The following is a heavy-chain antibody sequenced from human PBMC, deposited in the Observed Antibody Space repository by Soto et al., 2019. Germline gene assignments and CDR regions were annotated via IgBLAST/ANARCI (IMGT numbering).Heavy chain of an antibody. CDR2: IWYGGTNK. CDR1: GFTFSTYG. J-gene: IGHJ4*02. CDR3: AKSVYNWNDGFFDY. V-gene: IGHV3-33*06. Sequence: SLRLSCAASGFTFSTYGMHWVRQAPGKGLEWVAVIWYGGTNKYYADSVKGRFTISRDNSKNTLYLQMNSLRAEDTAVYYCAKSVYNWNDGFFDYWGQGTLVTVSS. D-gene: IGHD1-1*01.